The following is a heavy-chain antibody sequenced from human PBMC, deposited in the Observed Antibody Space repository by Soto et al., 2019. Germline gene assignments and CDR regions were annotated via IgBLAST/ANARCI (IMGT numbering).Heavy chain of an antibody. V-gene: IGHV3-30-3*01. CDR3: ASALLWFGELDY. CDR2: ISYDGSNK. Sequence: QVQLVESGGGVVQPGRSLRLSCAASGFTFSSYAMHWVRQAPGKGLEWVAVISYDGSNKYYADSVKGRFIISRDNSKNTLYLQMNSLRAEDTAVYYCASALLWFGELDYWGQGTLVTVSS. J-gene: IGHJ4*02. CDR1: GFTFSSYA. D-gene: IGHD3-10*01.